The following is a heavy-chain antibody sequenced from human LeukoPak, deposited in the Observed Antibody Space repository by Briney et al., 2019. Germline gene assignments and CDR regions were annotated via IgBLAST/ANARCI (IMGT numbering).Heavy chain of an antibody. CDR2: ISSSGSNI. CDR3: ARVYRRYFDY. V-gene: IGHV3-11*04. CDR1: GFTFSEYY. D-gene: IGHD1-14*01. J-gene: IGHJ4*02. Sequence: GGSLRLSCVASGFTFSEYYMSWIRQAPGKGLEWVSYISSSGSNIYYADSVKGRFTISRDNAKNSLYLQLNSLRAEDTAVYYCARVYRRYFDYWGQGTLVTVSS.